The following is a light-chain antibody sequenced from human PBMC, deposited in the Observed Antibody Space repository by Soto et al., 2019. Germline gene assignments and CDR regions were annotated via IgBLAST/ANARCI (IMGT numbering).Light chain of an antibody. CDR3: ASWDDNVNGPV. Sequence: QSVLTQPPSASGTPGQRVTISCSGSSSNIGSNTVNWYQRLPGTAPKLLIYTNNQRPSGVPDRFSGSKSGNSASLAISGLQSEDEAHYYCASWDDNVNGPVFGGGTKVTVL. CDR1: SSNIGSNT. J-gene: IGLJ3*02. CDR2: TNN. V-gene: IGLV1-44*01.